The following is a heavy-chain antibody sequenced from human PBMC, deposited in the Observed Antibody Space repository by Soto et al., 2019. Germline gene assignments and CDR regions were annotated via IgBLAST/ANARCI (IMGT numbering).Heavy chain of an antibody. Sequence: SETLSLTCTVSGGSISSGGYYWSWIRQHPGEGLEWIGYIYYSGSTYYNPSLKSRVTISVDTSKNQFSLKLSSVTAADTAVYYCARVRFLEWSVGGMDVWGQGTTVTVSS. J-gene: IGHJ6*02. CDR3: ARVRFLEWSVGGMDV. D-gene: IGHD3-3*01. CDR1: GGSISSGGYY. V-gene: IGHV4-31*03. CDR2: IYYSGST.